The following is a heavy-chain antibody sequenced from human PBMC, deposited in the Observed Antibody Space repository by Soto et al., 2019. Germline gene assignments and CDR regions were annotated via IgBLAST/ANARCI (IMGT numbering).Heavy chain of an antibody. Sequence: QVQLVESGGGVVQPGTSLRLSCAVSGFPFSTYGFHWVRQPPGKGLEWVAVIVSDGSAKYHADSVEGRFTISRDNSKDTLYLQKNSLRAEDTAVYYWARDDAFGNENGFDIWGQGTMVTVSS. V-gene: IGHV3-33*01. CDR2: IVSDGSAK. CDR3: ARDDAFGNENGFDI. CDR1: GFPFSTYG. J-gene: IGHJ3*02. D-gene: IGHD1-1*01.